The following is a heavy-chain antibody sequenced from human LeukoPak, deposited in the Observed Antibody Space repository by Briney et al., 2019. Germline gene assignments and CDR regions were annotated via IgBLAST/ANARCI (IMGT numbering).Heavy chain of an antibody. CDR2: ISGSGGST. J-gene: IGHJ1*01. D-gene: IGHD3-22*01. CDR3: AKDQKHYSSGYESEYFQP. V-gene: IGHV3-23*01. CDR1: GFTFSSYA. Sequence: GGSLRLSCAASGFTFSSYAMSWVRQAPGKGLEWVSAISGSGGSTYYADSVKGRFTISRDNSKNTLYLQMNSLRAEDTAVYYCAKDQKHYSSGYESEYFQPWGQGTLVTVSS.